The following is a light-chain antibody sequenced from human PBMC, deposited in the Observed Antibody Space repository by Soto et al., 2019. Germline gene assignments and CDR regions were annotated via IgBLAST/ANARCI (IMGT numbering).Light chain of an antibody. CDR2: DAS. J-gene: IGKJ1*01. CDR1: QSISSW. CDR3: QQYKSYSWT. Sequence: DIQMTQSPSTLSASVGDRVSITCRASQSISSWSAWVQQKPGTAPKLLIYDASILESGGPSRFSGSGSGTDFTLTISSLQPDDFATYYCQQYKSYSWTFGQGTKVEI. V-gene: IGKV1-5*01.